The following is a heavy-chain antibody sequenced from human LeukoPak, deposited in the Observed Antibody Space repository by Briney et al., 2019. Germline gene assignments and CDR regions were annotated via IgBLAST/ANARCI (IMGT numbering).Heavy chain of an antibody. CDR1: GFTFHDYA. J-gene: IGHJ4*02. CDR3: AKALGSTVTTRTYFDY. V-gene: IGHV3-9*01. D-gene: IGHD4-17*01. CDR2: LSWNAANI. Sequence: GRSLRLSCAASGFTFHDYAMHWVRQAPGKGLEWVSGLSWNAANIGYAEYVRGRFTISRDNAGNSLYLQMNSLRPEDTALYCCAKALGSTVTTRTYFDYWGQGTLVTVSS.